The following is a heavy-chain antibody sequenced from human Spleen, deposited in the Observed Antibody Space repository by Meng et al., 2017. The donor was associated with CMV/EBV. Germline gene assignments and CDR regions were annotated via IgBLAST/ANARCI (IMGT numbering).Heavy chain of an antibody. Sequence: GESLKISCVASGFSFSSYWMHWVRQGPGKGLVWVSRITADGTITSYADSVKGRFTISRDNSKNTLYLQMNSLRAEDTAVYYCARESYCGGDCYLVDYWGQGTLVTVSS. CDR1: GFSFSSYW. V-gene: IGHV3-74*01. CDR3: ARESYCGGDCYLVDY. D-gene: IGHD2-21*01. J-gene: IGHJ4*02. CDR2: ITADGTIT.